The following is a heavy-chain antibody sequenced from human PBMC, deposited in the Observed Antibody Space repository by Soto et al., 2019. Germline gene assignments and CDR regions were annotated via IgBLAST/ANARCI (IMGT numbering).Heavy chain of an antibody. CDR3: ARDLGAVAGTYAN. CDR2: IIPIFGTA. V-gene: IGHV1-69*13. J-gene: IGHJ4*02. CDR1: GGTFSSYA. D-gene: IGHD6-19*01. Sequence: GASVKVSCKASGGTFSSYAISWVRQAPGQGLEWMGGIIPIFGTANYAQKFQGRVTITADESTSTAYMELSSLRSEDTAVYYCARDLGAVAGTYANWGQGTLVTVSS.